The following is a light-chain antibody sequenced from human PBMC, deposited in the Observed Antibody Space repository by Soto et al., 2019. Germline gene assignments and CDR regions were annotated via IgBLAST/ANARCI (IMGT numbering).Light chain of an antibody. J-gene: IGLJ2*01. CDR2: DGS. Sequence: QSALTQPASVSGSPGQSITISCTGTSSDVGGYNYVSWYQQHPGKAPKLMIYDGSNRPSGVSNRVSGSKSGNTASLTISGLQAEDEADYYCSSYTSSTTLVVFGGGTQLTVL. V-gene: IGLV2-14*03. CDR1: SSDVGGYNY. CDR3: SSYTSSTTLVV.